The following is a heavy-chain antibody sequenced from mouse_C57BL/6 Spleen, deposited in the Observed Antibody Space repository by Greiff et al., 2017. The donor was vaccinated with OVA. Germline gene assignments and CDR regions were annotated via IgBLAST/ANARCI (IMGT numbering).Heavy chain of an antibody. J-gene: IGHJ2*01. Sequence: EVKLVESGGDLVKPGGSLKLSCAASGFTFSSYGMSWVRQTPDKRLEWVATISSGGSYTYYPDSVKGRFTISRDNAKNTLYLQMSSLKSEDTAMYYCARLLTGTSRYFDYWGQGTTLTVSS. CDR1: GFTFSSYG. D-gene: IGHD4-1*01. V-gene: IGHV5-6*01. CDR3: ARLLTGTSRYFDY. CDR2: ISSGGSYT.